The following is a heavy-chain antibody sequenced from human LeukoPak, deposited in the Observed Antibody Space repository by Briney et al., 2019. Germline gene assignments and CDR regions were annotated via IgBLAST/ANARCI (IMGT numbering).Heavy chain of an antibody. CDR1: GFTFSSYA. CDR3: AKTTTGYSSGRYPGWPVDY. D-gene: IGHD6-19*01. V-gene: IGHV3-23*01. J-gene: IGHJ4*02. Sequence: PGGSLRLSCAASGFTFSSYAMSWVRQAPGKGLEWVSAISGSGGSTYYADSVKGRFTISRDNSKSTLYLQMNSLRAEDTAVYYCAKTTTGYSSGRYPGWPVDYWGQGTLVTVSS. CDR2: ISGSGGST.